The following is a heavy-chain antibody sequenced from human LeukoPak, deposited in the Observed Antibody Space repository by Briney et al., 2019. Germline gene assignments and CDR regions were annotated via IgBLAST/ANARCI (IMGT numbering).Heavy chain of an antibody. CDR3: VYDSSGYIHY. CDR2: INHSGST. Sequence: PXXTLSLTXXXXXGSFXXXYWSWVRQPPGKGLEWIGEINHSGSTNYNASLKSRVTISVDKSKNQFSLKLSSVTPADTAVYYCVYDSSGYIHYWGQGTLVTVSS. J-gene: IGHJ4*02. V-gene: IGHV4-34*01. D-gene: IGHD3-22*01. CDR1: XGSFXXXY.